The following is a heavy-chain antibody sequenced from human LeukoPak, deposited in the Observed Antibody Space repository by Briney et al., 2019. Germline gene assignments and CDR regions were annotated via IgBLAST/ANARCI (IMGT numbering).Heavy chain of an antibody. V-gene: IGHV3-23*01. Sequence: GGSLRLSCAASGFTFSSYEMNWVRQTPGKGLEWVSAISGSGGSTYYADSVKGRFTISRDNSKNTLYLQMNSLRAEDTAVYYCAKEDQVLCGSGSYYNCFDYWGQGTLVTVSS. J-gene: IGHJ4*02. D-gene: IGHD3-10*01. CDR1: GFTFSSYE. CDR3: AKEDQVLCGSGSYYNCFDY. CDR2: ISGSGGST.